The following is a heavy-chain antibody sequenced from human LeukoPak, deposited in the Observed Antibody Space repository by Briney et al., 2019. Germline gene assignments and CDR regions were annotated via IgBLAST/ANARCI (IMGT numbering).Heavy chain of an antibody. Sequence: SETLSLTCTVSGGSISSHYWSWIRQPPGKGLEWIGYIYYSGSTNYNPSLKSRVTISVDTSKNQFSLKLSSVTAADTAVYYCARVGYFDWLYNWFDPWGQGTLVTVSS. CDR1: GGSISSHY. CDR3: ARVGYFDWLYNWFDP. CDR2: IYYSGST. V-gene: IGHV4-59*11. J-gene: IGHJ5*02. D-gene: IGHD3-9*01.